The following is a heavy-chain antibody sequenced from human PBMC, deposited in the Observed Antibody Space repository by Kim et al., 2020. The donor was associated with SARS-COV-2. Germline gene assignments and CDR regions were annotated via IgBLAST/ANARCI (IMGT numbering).Heavy chain of an antibody. D-gene: IGHD3-16*01. V-gene: IGHV3-21*01. CDR3: AIGATRGGAFDI. CDR1: GFTFSSYS. CDR2: ISSSSSYI. J-gene: IGHJ3*02. Sequence: GGSLRLSCAASGFTFSSYSMNWVRQAPGKGLEWVSSISSSSSYIYYADSVKGRFTITRDNAKNSLYLQMNSLRAEDTAVYYCAIGATRGGAFDIWGQGTMVTVSS.